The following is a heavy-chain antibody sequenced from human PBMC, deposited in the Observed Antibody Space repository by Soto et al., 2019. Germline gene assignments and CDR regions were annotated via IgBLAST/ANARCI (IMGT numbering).Heavy chain of an antibody. J-gene: IGHJ4*02. D-gene: IGHD1-1*01. CDR3: ARLQLVQKVIDY. V-gene: IGHV4-59*01. CDR2: IFYSGGT. Sequence: SETLSLTCTVSGDSISTYYWSWIRQPPGKGLQWIGYIFYSGGTAYNPSLKSRVTISLDMSKKQISLKLSSVTTADTATYFCARLQLVQKVIDYWGQGTLVTV. CDR1: GDSISTYY.